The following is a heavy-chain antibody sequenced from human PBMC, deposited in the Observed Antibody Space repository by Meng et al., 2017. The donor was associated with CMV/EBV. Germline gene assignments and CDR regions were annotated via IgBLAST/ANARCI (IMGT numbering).Heavy chain of an antibody. V-gene: IGHV1-8*01. D-gene: IGHD1-14*01. CDR1: GYTFTSYD. Sequence: ASVKVSCKASGYTFTSYDINWVRQATGQGLEWMGWMNPNSGNTGYAQKFQGRVTMTRNTSISTAYMELSSLRSEDTAVYYCARGITGTTRVKKYYFDYWGQGTLVTVSS. J-gene: IGHJ4*02. CDR2: MNPNSGNT. CDR3: ARGITGTTRVKKYYFDY.